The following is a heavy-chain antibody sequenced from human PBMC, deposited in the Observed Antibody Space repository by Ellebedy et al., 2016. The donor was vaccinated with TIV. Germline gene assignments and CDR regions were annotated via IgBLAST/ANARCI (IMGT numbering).Heavy chain of an antibody. CDR3: AEDRHSGNIEY. CDR1: GFTFSSFG. J-gene: IGHJ4*02. CDR2: ISYDGGNK. Sequence: PGGSLRLSCAASGFTFSSFGMHWVRQAPGKGLEWVAVISYDGGNKYYADSVKGRFTISRANSKNTLYLQMNSLRAEDTAVYYCAEDRHSGNIEYWGQGTLVTVSS. D-gene: IGHD1-26*01. V-gene: IGHV3-30*18.